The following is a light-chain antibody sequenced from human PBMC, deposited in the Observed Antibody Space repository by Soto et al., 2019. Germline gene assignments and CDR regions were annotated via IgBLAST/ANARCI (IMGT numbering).Light chain of an antibody. CDR1: QSVNNNY. CDR2: GAS. J-gene: IGKJ4*01. V-gene: IGKV3-20*01. Sequence: VLTQSPGTLSLSPGERATLSCRASQSVNNNYLAWYQQKPGQSPRLLIYGASIRATAIPDRFSGSGSGTDFTHTIRRVEPEVSAVYYCQQHSRSITFGGGTKVEIK. CDR3: QQHSRSIT.